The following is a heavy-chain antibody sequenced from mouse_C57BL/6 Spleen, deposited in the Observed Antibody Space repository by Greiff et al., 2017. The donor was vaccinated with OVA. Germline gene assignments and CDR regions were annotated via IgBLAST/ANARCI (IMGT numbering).Heavy chain of an antibody. V-gene: IGHV1-64*01. D-gene: IGHD4-1*01. CDR2: IHPNSGST. CDR1: GYTFTSYW. CDR3: ARFWDSFAY. J-gene: IGHJ3*01. Sequence: QVQLKQPGAELVKPGASVKLSCKASGYTFTSYWMHWVKQRPGQGLEWIGMIHPNSGSTNYNEKFKSKATLTVDKSSSTAYMQLSSLTSDDSAVYYCARFWDSFAYWGQGTLGTVSA.